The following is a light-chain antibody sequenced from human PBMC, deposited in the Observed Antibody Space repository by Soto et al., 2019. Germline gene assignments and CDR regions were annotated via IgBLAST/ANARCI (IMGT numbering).Light chain of an antibody. CDR1: QDIRSS. CDR3: QQDSSWPLT. CDR2: GAS. Sequence: EIVVTQSPATLSVSPGERVTLSCRASQDIRSSLAWYQQKPGQAPRLLIYGASIRATGVPATFSGSGSGTEFTLSISSLQSEHLGVYYCQQDSSWPLTFGGGTRLEIK. J-gene: IGKJ5*01. V-gene: IGKV3-15*01.